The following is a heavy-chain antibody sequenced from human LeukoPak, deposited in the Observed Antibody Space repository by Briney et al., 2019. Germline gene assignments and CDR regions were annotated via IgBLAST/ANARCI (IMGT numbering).Heavy chain of an antibody. D-gene: IGHD1-26*01. V-gene: IGHV4-38-2*01. Sequence: SETLSLTCAVSGYSISSGHSWGWIRQPPGKGLEWIGSFSHSGSTYYNPSLKSRVTISVDTSKNQFSLKLSSVTAADTAVYFCARGSRSPSYYYYYYMDVWGKGTTVTVSS. CDR1: GYSISSGHS. J-gene: IGHJ6*03. CDR3: ARGSRSPSYYYYYYMDV. CDR2: FSHSGST.